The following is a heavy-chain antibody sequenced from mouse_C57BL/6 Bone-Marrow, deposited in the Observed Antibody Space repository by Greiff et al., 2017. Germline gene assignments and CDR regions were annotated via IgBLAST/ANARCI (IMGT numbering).Heavy chain of an antibody. CDR3: ARDRINGNLFDY. Sequence: EVQLVESGGGLVKPGGSLKLSCAASGFTFSSYAMSWVRQTPEKRLEWVATISDGGSYTYYPDNVKGRFTISRDNAKNNLYLQMSHLKSEDTAMYYCARDRINGNLFDYWGQGTTLTVSS. V-gene: IGHV5-4*01. J-gene: IGHJ2*01. CDR1: GFTFSSYA. CDR2: ISDGGSYT. D-gene: IGHD2-1*01.